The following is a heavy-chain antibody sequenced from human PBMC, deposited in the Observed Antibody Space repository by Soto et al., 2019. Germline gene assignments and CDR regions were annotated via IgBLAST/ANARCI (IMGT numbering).Heavy chain of an antibody. D-gene: IGHD5-12*01. Sequence: XXVKVSCKASGNTFTTLSMRWVRQAPGQGLEWMGWSSAYNGDTNYAETFQGRVTRTTDSSTRTVYMELRSLRSDDTAVYYCAREGVARYCYYGMDAWRQGTPVTVSS. V-gene: IGHV1-18*01. J-gene: IGHJ6*02. CDR2: SSAYNGDT. CDR3: AREGVARYCYYGMDA. CDR1: GNTFTTLS.